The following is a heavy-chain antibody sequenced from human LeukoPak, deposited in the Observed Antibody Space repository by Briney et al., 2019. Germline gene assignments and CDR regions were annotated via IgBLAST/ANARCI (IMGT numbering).Heavy chain of an antibody. CDR1: VFAVNTKF. V-gene: IGHV3-53*01. CDR2: IYSGGLT. D-gene: IGHD3-16*01. J-gene: IGHJ4*02. CDR3: ARDEVTSGGGLES. Sequence: GGSLRLSCAASVFAVNTKFMHWVSQAPGKGLEWISVIYSGGLTYYAYSVEGRFTISRDNSKNTLYLYMNSLRAEDTAVYYCARDEVTSGGGLESWGQGALVIVSS.